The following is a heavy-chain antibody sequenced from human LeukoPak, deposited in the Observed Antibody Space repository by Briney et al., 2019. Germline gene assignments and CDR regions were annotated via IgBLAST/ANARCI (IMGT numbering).Heavy chain of an antibody. J-gene: IGHJ4*02. Sequence: GGSLRLFCAASGFTFSVSAMHWVRQASGKGLEWVGRIRSKAYSYPTASAASVKGRFTISRDDSKNTAYLQMNSLKSEDTAVYFCTRDFDYGGTYYFEYWGQGNLVTVSS. D-gene: IGHD4-23*01. V-gene: IGHV3-73*01. CDR3: TRDFDYGGTYYFEY. CDR1: GFTFSVSA. CDR2: IRSKAYSYPT.